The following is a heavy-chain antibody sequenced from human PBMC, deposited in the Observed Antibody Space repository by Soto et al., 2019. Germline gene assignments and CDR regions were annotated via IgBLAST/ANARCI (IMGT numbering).Heavy chain of an antibody. J-gene: IGHJ4*02. CDR1: GGSVSSGSYY. CDR2: IYYSGST. D-gene: IGHD6-19*01. CDR3: ARGAVATSGGHDY. Sequence: QVQLQESGPGLVKPSETLSLTCTVSGGSVSSGSYYWSWIRQPPGKGLEWIEYIYYSGSTNYSPSLESRVTMSLDTSENQFSLKLSSVTAADTAVYYCARGAVATSGGHDYWGQGTLVTVSS. V-gene: IGHV4-61*01.